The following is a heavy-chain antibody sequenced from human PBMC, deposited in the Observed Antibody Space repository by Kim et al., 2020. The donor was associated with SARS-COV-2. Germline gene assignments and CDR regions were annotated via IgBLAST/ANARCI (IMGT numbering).Heavy chain of an antibody. J-gene: IGHJ5*02. D-gene: IGHD3-10*01. CDR2: SYT. V-gene: IGHV5-10-1*01. Sequence: SYTNYSPSFQGHVTISADKSISTAYLQWSSLKASDTAMYYCARLPEGTPPWGQGTLVTVSS. CDR3: ARLPEGTPP.